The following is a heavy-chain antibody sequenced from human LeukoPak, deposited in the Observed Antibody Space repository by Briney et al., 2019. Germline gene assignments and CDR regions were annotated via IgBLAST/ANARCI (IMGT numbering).Heavy chain of an antibody. V-gene: IGHV3-30-3*01. Sequence: GRSLRLSCAASGFTFSSYALLRLRPGPGKGLVGGAVISYDGSNKYYADSVKGRFTISRDNSKNTLYLQMNSLRAEDTAVYYCARVPYRSGCIAYRGQGTLVTVSS. CDR3: ARVPYRSGCIAY. CDR1: GFTFSSYA. D-gene: IGHD6-19*01. J-gene: IGHJ4*02. CDR2: ISYDGSNK.